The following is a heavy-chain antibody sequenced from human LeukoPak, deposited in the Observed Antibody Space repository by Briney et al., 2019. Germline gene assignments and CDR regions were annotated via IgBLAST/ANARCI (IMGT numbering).Heavy chain of an antibody. CDR1: GFTFSSYG. J-gene: IGHJ4*02. CDR2: ISYDGSNK. D-gene: IGHD6-19*01. Sequence: PGRSLRLSCAASGFTFSSYGMHWVRQAPGKGLEWVAVISYDGSNKYYADSVKGRFTISRDNSKNTLYLQMNSLRAEDTAVYYCAKKSSGWRFDYWGQGTLVTVSS. CDR3: AKKSSGWRFDY. V-gene: IGHV3-30*18.